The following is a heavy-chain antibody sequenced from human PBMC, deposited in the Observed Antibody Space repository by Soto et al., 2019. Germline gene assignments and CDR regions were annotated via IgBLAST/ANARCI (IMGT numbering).Heavy chain of an antibody. D-gene: IGHD3-22*01. CDR3: ARDYYDSSGYPHGFDI. V-gene: IGHV1-18*01. CDR1: GYTFTSYG. Sequence: ASVKVSCKASGYTFTSYGISWVRQAPGQGLEWMGWISAYNGNTNYAQKLQGRVTMTTDTSTSTAYMELRSLRSDDTAVYYCARDYYDSSGYPHGFDIWGQGTMVTVSS. CDR2: ISAYNGNT. J-gene: IGHJ3*02.